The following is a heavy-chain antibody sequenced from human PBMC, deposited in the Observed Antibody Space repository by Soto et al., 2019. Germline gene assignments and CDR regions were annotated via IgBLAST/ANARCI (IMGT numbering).Heavy chain of an antibody. CDR2: ISYDGSNK. CDR1: GFTFSSYA. V-gene: IGHV3-30-3*01. J-gene: IGHJ6*04. CDR3: ASSQLWSHQGKYYYYGMDV. Sequence: GGSLRLSCAASGFTFSSYAMHWVRQAPGKGLEWVAVISYDGSNKYYADSVKGRFTISRDNSKNTLYLQMNSLRAEDTAVYYCASSQLWSHQGKYYYYGMDVRREGTTVTVSS. D-gene: IGHD5-18*01.